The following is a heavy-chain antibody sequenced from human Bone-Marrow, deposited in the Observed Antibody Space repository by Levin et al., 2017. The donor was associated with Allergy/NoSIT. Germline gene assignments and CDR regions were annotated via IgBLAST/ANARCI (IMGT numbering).Heavy chain of an antibody. V-gene: IGHV4-61*01. CDR1: GGSVTSGNYY. Sequence: SETLSLTCTVSGGSVTSGNYYWSWIRQPPGTGLEWIGSIYYTGTTDYNPSLKSRVSVSVDTSKNQFSLTLSSVTAADTAVYYCAGPLTGYGYWGQGIVVIVSS. CDR2: IYYTGTT. D-gene: IGHD3-9*01. J-gene: IGHJ4*02. CDR3: AGPLTGYGY.